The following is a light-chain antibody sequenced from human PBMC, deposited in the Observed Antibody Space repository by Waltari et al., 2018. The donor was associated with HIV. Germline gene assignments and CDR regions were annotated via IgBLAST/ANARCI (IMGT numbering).Light chain of an antibody. Sequence: SYEVTQPPSVSVSLGQTVSISCSGHDLGNKFVSWNQQNPGQSPVLVICQDSKRPSGIPVRFAGSKSGNTATLTISGTQAVDEADYYCQAWDSGAVLFGGGTKLTVL. CDR1: DLGNKF. J-gene: IGLJ2*01. V-gene: IGLV3-1*01. CDR3: QAWDSGAVL. CDR2: QDS.